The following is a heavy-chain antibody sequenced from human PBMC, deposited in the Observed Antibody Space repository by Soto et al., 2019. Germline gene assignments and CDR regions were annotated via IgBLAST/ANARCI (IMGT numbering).Heavy chain of an antibody. J-gene: IGHJ4*02. CDR1: GYTFTSYG. CDR2: ISAYNGNT. V-gene: IGHV1-18*01. D-gene: IGHD1-26*01. CDR3: ARDLLGGATMDPLGY. Sequence: ASVKVSCKASGYTFTSYGISWVRQAPGQGLEWMGWISAYNGNTNYAQKLQGRVTMTTDTSTSTAYMELRSLRSDDTAVYYCARDLLGGATMDPLGYWGQGTLVTVSS.